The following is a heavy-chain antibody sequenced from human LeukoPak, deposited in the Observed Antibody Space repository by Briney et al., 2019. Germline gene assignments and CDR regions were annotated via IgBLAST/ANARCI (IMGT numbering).Heavy chain of an antibody. CDR3: ASSAYYYDSSGYYYVVYFDY. V-gene: IGHV4-4*07. D-gene: IGHD3-22*01. CDR1: GGSLSSYY. J-gene: IGHJ4*02. Sequence: SETLSLTCTVSGGSLSSYYWSWIRQPAGKGLEWIGRIYTSGSTNYNPSLKSRVTMSVDTSKNQFSLKLSSVTAADTAVYYCASSAYYYDSSGYYYVVYFDYWGQGTLVTVSS. CDR2: IYTSGST.